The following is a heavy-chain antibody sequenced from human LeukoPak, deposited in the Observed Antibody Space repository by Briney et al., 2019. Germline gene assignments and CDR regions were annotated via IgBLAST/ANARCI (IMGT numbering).Heavy chain of an antibody. CDR1: GFTFSSYW. V-gene: IGHV3-7*05. CDR3: ARDWGEYSSSSGLVDYYYYYGIDV. CDR2: IKQDGSEK. D-gene: IGHD6-6*01. Sequence: QTGGSLRLSCAASGFTFSSYWMSWVRQAPGKGLEWVANIKQDGSEKYYVDSVKGRFTISRDNAKNSLYLQMNSLRAEDTAVYYCARDWGEYSSSSGLVDYYYYYGIDVWGQGTTVTVSS. J-gene: IGHJ6*02.